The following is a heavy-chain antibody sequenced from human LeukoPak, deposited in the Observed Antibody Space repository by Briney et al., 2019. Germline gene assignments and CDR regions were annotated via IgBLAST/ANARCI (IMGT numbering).Heavy chain of an antibody. CDR1: GFTFDDYA. V-gene: IGHV3-9*01. CDR3: AKVLGDGQTRLAFDI. CDR2: ISWNSGSI. Sequence: GGSLRLSCAASGFTFDDYAMHWVRQARGKGLEWVSGISWNSGSIGYADSVKGRFTISRDNAKNSLYLQMNSLRAEDTALYYCAKVLGDGQTRLAFDIWGQGTMVTVSS. J-gene: IGHJ3*02. D-gene: IGHD5-24*01.